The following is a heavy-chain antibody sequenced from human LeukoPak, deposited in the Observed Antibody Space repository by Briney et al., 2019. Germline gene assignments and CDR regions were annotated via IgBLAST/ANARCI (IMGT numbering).Heavy chain of an antibody. CDR3: ARVGVGATTFDY. V-gene: IGHV4-34*01. CDR2: INHSGST. CDR1: GESFSGYY. J-gene: IGHJ4*02. Sequence: SETLSLTCAVYGESFSGYYWSWIRQPPGKGLEWIGEINHSGSTNYNPSLKSRVTISVDTSKNQFSLRLSSVTAADTAVYYCARVGVGATTFDYWGQGTLVTVSS. D-gene: IGHD1-26*01.